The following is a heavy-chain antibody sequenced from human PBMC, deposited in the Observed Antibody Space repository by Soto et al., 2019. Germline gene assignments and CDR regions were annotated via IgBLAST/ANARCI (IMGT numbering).Heavy chain of an antibody. J-gene: IGHJ4*02. D-gene: IGHD3-22*01. CDR3: ARGGYYYDSSGYYLDY. Sequence: AASVKVSCKASGGTFSSYAISWVRQAPGQGLEWMGGIIPIFGTANYAQKFQGRVTITADESTSTAYMELSSLRSEDTAVYYCARGGYYYDSSGYYLDYWGQGTRVTVSS. CDR2: IIPIFGTA. CDR1: GGTFSSYA. V-gene: IGHV1-69*13.